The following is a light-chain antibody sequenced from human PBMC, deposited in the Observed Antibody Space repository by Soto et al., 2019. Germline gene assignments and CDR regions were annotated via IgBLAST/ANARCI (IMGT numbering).Light chain of an antibody. V-gene: IGKV3-15*01. Sequence: EIVMTQSPDTLSVSPGERASLACRASPSVSSSLAWYQQKPGQAPSLLLFGASTRAPGIPARFSGSGSGTEFTLTSSSLQSEDFALYCHQYYNRPWTFGQGTKVEIK. J-gene: IGKJ1*01. CDR1: PSVSSS. CDR3: HQYYNRPWT. CDR2: GAS.